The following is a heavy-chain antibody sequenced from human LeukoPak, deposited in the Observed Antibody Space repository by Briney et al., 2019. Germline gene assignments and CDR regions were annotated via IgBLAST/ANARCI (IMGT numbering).Heavy chain of an antibody. CDR3: ARVGPITIVDTAMGGFDY. CDR1: GGTFSSYA. V-gene: IGHV1-69*04. J-gene: IGHJ4*02. Sequence: RASVKVSCKASGGTFSSYAISWVRQAPGQGLGWMGRIIPILGIANYAQKFQGRVTITADKSTSTAYMELSSLRSEDTAVYYCARVGPITIVDTAMGGFDYWGQGTLVTVSS. D-gene: IGHD5-18*01. CDR2: IIPILGIA.